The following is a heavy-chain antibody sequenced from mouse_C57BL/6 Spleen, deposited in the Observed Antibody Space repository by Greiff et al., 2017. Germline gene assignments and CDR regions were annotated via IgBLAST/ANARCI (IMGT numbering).Heavy chain of an antibody. Sequence: EVNVVESGGGLVKPGGSLKLSCAASGFTFSDSGMHWVRQAPEKGLEWVAYISSGSSTIYYADTVKGRFTISRDNAKNTLFLQMTSLRSEDTAMYYCARKALTTVVAHFDYWGQGTTLTVSS. J-gene: IGHJ2*01. D-gene: IGHD1-1*01. CDR1: GFTFSDSG. V-gene: IGHV5-17*01. CDR3: ARKALTTVVAHFDY. CDR2: ISSGSSTI.